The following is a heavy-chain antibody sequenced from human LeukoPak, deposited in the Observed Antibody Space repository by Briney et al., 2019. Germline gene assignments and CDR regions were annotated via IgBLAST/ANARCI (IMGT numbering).Heavy chain of an antibody. CDR2: IRSKAYGGTT. Sequence: GGSVRLSCTASGFTFGDYAMSWVRQAPGKGLEWVGFIRSKAYGGTTEYAASVKGRFTISRDDSKSIAYLQMNSLKTEDTAVYHCAKGRTYFDYWGQGTLVTVSS. J-gene: IGHJ4*02. V-gene: IGHV3-49*04. CDR3: AKGRTYFDY. CDR1: GFTFGDYA.